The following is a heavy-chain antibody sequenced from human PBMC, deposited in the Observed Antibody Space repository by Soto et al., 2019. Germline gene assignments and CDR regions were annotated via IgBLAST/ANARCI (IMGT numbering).Heavy chain of an antibody. J-gene: IGHJ4*02. D-gene: IGHD3-9*01. CDR1: GFTFSSYG. CDR2: ISYDGSNK. V-gene: IGHV3-30*18. Sequence: QVQLVESGGGVVQPGRSLSLTCAASGFTFSSYGMHWVRQAPGKGLEWVAVISYDGSNKYYADSVKGRFTISRDNSKNTLYLQMNSLRAEDTAVYYCAKEETVHYDILTGWYFDYWGQGTLVTVSS. CDR3: AKEETVHYDILTGWYFDY.